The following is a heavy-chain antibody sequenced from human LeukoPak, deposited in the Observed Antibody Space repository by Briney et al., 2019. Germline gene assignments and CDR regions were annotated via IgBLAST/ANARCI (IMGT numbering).Heavy chain of an antibody. CDR1: GFTFSSYW. J-gene: IGHJ4*02. CDR3: ARDRAISWYFDY. D-gene: IGHD6-13*01. Sequence: GGSLRLSCAASGFTFSSYWMSWVRQAPRKGLEWVANIKQDGSEKYYVDSVKGRFTISRDNAKNSLYLQMDTLRAEDTAVYYCARDRAISWYFDYWGQGTLVTVSS. V-gene: IGHV3-7*01. CDR2: IKQDGSEK.